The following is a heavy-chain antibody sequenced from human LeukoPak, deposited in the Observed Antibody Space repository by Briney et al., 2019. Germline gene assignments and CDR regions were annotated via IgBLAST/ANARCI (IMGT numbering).Heavy chain of an antibody. CDR3: ARAGYYYDSSGYFDY. J-gene: IGHJ4*02. D-gene: IGHD3-22*01. CDR2: IYYSGST. V-gene: IGHV4-59*01. CDR1: GGSISSYY. Sequence: SETLSLTCTVSGGSISSYYWSWIRQPPGKGLEWIGYIYYSGSTNYNPSLKSRVTISVGTSKNHFSLKLSSVTAADTAVYYCARAGYYYDSSGYFDYWGQGTLVTVSS.